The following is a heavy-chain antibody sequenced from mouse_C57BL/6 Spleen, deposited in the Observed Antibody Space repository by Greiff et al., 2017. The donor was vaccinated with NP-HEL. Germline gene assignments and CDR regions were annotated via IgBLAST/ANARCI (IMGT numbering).Heavy chain of an antibody. CDR1: GFTFSDYG. J-gene: IGHJ4*01. CDR2: ISSGSSTI. V-gene: IGHV5-17*01. Sequence: EVKVVESGGGLVKPGGSLKLSCAASGFTFSDYGMHWVRQAPEKGLEWVAYISSGSSTIYYADTVKGRFTISRDNAKNTLFLQMTSLRSEDTAMYYCAREKLRWAMDYWGQGTSVTVSS. D-gene: IGHD2-3*01. CDR3: AREKLRWAMDY.